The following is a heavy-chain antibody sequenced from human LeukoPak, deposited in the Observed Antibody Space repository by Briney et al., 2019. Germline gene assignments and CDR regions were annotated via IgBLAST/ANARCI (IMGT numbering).Heavy chain of an antibody. J-gene: IGHJ5*02. CDR2: IYHSGST. D-gene: IGHD2-2*01. CDR3: ARPRYCSSTSCYRGGDWFDP. V-gene: IGHV4-30-2*01. CDR1: GGSISSGGYS. Sequence: SETLSLTCAVSGGSISSGGYSWSWIRQPPGKGLEWIGYIYHSGSTYYNPSLKSRVTISVDTSKNQFSLKLSSVTAADTAVYYCARPRYCSSTSCYRGGDWFDPWGQGTLATVSS.